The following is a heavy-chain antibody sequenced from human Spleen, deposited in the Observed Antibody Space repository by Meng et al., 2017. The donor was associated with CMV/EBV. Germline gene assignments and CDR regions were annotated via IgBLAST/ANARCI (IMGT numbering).Heavy chain of an antibody. CDR2: IYSGGST. J-gene: IGHJ4*02. CDR3: ARFEYGDYVFDY. V-gene: IGHV3-53*01. D-gene: IGHD4-17*01. Sequence: GESLKISCAASGFTVSSNYMSWVRQAPGKGPEWVSVIYSGGSTYYADSVKGRFTISRDNSKNTLYLQMNSLRAEDTAVYYCARFEYGDYVFDYWGQGTLVTVSS. CDR1: GFTVSSNY.